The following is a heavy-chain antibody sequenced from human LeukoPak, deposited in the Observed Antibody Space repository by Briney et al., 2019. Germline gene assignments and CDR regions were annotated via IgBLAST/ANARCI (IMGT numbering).Heavy chain of an antibody. D-gene: IGHD4/OR15-4a*01. V-gene: IGHV1-8*01. CDR2: MNPNSGNT. CDR1: GYTFTNYD. Sequence: ASVKVSCKASGYTFTNYDINWVRQATGQGLEWMGWMNPNSGNTGYAQKFQGRVTMTRNTSISTAYMELSSLRSEDTAVYYCARTGMTMLPKIDYGGQGTLVTVSS. J-gene: IGHJ4*02. CDR3: ARTGMTMLPKIDY.